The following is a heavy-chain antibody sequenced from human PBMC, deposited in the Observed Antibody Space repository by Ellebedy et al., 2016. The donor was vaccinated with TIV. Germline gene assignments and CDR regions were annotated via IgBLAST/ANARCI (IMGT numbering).Heavy chain of an antibody. J-gene: IGHJ4*02. CDR1: GYTFTGYY. CDR3: ASDEGDYFAAREERGTDY. CDR2: INPNSGGT. D-gene: IGHD4-17*01. V-gene: IGHV1-2*02. Sequence: ASVKVSXXASGYTFTGYYMHWVRQAPGQGLEWMGWINPNSGGTNYAQKFQGRVTMTRDTSISTAYMELSRLRSDDTAVYYCASDEGDYFAAREERGTDYWGQGTLVTVSS.